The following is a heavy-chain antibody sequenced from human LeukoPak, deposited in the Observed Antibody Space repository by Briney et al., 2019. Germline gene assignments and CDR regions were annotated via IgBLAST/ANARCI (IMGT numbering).Heavy chain of an antibody. V-gene: IGHV4-34*01. CDR2: INHSGST. CDR3: ARVPPNSSGVYYYCMDV. Sequence: SETLSLTCAVYGGSFSGYYWSWIRQPPGKGLEWIGEINHSGSTNYNPSLKSRVTISVDTSKNQFSLKLSSVTAADTAVYYCARVPPNSSGVYYYCMDVWGKGTTVTVSS. CDR1: GGSFSGYY. J-gene: IGHJ6*03. D-gene: IGHD6-19*01.